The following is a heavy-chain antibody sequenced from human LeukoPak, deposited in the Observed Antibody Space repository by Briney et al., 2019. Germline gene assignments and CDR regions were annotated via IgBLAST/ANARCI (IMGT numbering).Heavy chain of an antibody. CDR3: ARLQPGIAVAKGINGMDV. V-gene: IGHV3-74*01. J-gene: IGHJ6*02. CDR2: INSDGSST. Sequence: PGGSLRLSCAASGFTFSSYWMHWVRQAPGKGLVWVSRINSDGSSTSYADSVKGRFTISRDNAKNTLYLQMNSLRSEDTAVYYCARLQPGIAVAKGINGMDVWGQGTTVTVSS. D-gene: IGHD6-19*01. CDR1: GFTFSSYW.